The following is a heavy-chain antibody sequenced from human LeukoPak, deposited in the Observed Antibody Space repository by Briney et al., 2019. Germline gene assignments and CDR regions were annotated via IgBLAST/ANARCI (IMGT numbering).Heavy chain of an antibody. CDR2: ISSSGSTI. J-gene: IGHJ4*02. D-gene: IGHD4-23*01. V-gene: IGHV3-48*03. CDR3: ARSRPDYGGNSD. CDR1: GFTFSSYE. Sequence: PGGSLRLSCAASGFTFSSYEMNWVRQAPGKGLEWVSYISSSGSTIYYADSVKGRFNISRDNAKNSMYLQMNSLRAEDTAVYYCARSRPDYGGNSDWGQGTLVTVSS.